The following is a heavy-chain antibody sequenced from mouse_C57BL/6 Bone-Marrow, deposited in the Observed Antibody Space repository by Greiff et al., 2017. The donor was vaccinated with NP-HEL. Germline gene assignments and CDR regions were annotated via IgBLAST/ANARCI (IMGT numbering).Heavy chain of an antibody. CDR2: IDPSDSYT. CDR1: GYTFTSYW. CDR3: AREGYYYYGSSYAWFAY. V-gene: IGHV1-69*01. Sequence: QVQLQQPGAELVMPGASVKLSCKASGYTFTSYWMHWVKQRPGQGLEWIGEIDPSDSYTNYNQKFKGKSTLTVDKSSSTAYMQLSSLTSEYSAVYYCAREGYYYYGSSYAWFAYWGQGTLVTVSA. J-gene: IGHJ3*01. D-gene: IGHD1-1*01.